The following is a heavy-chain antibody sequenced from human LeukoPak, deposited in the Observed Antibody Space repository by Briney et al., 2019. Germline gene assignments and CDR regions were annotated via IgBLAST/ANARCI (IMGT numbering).Heavy chain of an antibody. J-gene: IGHJ4*02. CDR2: ISWNSGSI. D-gene: IGHD1-26*01. CDR1: GFTFDDYA. CDR3: AKNSGSYDYFDY. V-gene: IGHV3-9*03. Sequence: GGSLRLSCAASGFTFDDYAMHWVRQAPGKGLEWVSGISWNSGSIGYADSVKGRFTISRDNAKNSLYLQMNSLRAEDMALYYCAKNSGSYDYFDYWGQGTLVAVSS.